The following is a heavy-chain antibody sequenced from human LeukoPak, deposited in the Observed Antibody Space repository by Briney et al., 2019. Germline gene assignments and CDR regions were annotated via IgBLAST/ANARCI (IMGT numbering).Heavy chain of an antibody. CDR3: AELYTGDYQPHSY. D-gene: IGHD3-9*01. Sequence: GGSLRLSCAASGFTFSSYGMHWVRQAPGKGLEWVAVISYDGSNKYYADSVKGRFTISRDNSKNTPYLQLNSLRTEDTAVYYCAELYTGDYQPHSYWGQGTLVTVSS. V-gene: IGHV3-30*18. CDR1: GFTFSSYG. CDR2: ISYDGSNK. J-gene: IGHJ4*02.